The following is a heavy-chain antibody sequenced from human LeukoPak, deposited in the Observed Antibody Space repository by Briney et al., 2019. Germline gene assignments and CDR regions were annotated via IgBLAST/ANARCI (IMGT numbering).Heavy chain of an antibody. CDR1: GFTFSSYA. D-gene: IGHD5-12*01. J-gene: IGHJ4*02. Sequence: GGSLRLSCSASGFTFSSYAMHWVRQAPGKGLEYVSAISSNGGSTYYADSVKGRFTISRDNSKNTLYLQMSSLRAEDTAVYYCVKDSTIVLVATFVLDYWGQGTLVTVSS. CDR2: ISSNGGST. CDR3: VKDSTIVLVATFVLDY. V-gene: IGHV3-64D*06.